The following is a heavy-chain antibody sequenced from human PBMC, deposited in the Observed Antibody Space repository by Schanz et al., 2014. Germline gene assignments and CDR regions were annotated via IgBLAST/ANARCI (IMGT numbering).Heavy chain of an antibody. V-gene: IGHV3-23*05. J-gene: IGHJ3*02. D-gene: IGHD3-10*01. CDR1: GFSFGTYA. CDR2: VSSRSDEI. Sequence: EVHLLESGGGLVQPGGSLRLSCAASGFSFGTYAMSWVRQAPGKGLEWVAAVSSRSDEIKYADSVRGRFTISRDNSKNTLFLQMNSLRVEDSAIYYCAKGRFGELRAFDIWGQGTMVTVSS. CDR3: AKGRFGELRAFDI.